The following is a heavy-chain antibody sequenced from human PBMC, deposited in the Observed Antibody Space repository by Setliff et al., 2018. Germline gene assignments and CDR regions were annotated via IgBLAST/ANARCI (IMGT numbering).Heavy chain of an antibody. CDR1: GFTFNNYW. CDR3: ARDAAAATGSFDI. CDR2: IKKDGSER. V-gene: IGHV3-7*03. D-gene: IGHD2-15*01. J-gene: IGHJ3*02. Sequence: GGSLRLSCAASGFTFNNYWMSWVRQAPGKGLEWVASIKKDGSERYYVDSVKGRFTISRDNAENSLYLQMNSLGVEDTAVYHCARDAAAATGSFDIWGQGAMVTVSS.